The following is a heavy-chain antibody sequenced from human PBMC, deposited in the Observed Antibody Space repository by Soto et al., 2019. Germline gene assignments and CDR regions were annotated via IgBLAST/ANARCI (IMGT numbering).Heavy chain of an antibody. J-gene: IGHJ4*02. CDR1: GGSISSYY. Sequence: LSLTCTVSGGSISSYYWSWIRQPPGKGLEWIGYIYYSGSTNYNPSLKSRVTISVDTSKNQFSLKLSSVTAADTAVYYCARHGSNDFWSGYPVDFDYWGQGTLVTVSS. CDR2: IYYSGST. D-gene: IGHD3-3*01. V-gene: IGHV4-59*08. CDR3: ARHGSNDFWSGYPVDFDY.